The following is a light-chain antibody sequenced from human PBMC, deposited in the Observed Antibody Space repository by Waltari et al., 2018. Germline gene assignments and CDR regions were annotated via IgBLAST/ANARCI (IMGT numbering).Light chain of an antibody. Sequence: AIRITQSPSSLSASPGDSVTITCRASQGISSYLAWYQQKPGKAPKLLIYAASTLQSGVPSRFSGSGSGTDFTLTISCLQSEDFATYYCQQYYSYPLFGQGTRLEIK. J-gene: IGKJ5*01. CDR1: QGISSY. CDR2: AAS. CDR3: QQYYSYPL. V-gene: IGKV1-8*01.